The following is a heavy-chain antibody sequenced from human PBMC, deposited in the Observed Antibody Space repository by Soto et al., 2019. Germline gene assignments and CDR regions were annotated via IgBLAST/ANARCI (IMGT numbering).Heavy chain of an antibody. CDR3: AKDWVGGSNKYYFEY. CDR2: ISHHGLKE. CDR1: GFTFRYYG. Sequence: TGGSLRLSCAASGFTFRYYGMHWVRQAPGKGLEWVAGISHHGLKEHYADSVKGRFTISRDNSKKTVYLQLNSLRGDDTAVYYCAKDWVGGSNKYYFEYWGQGTLVTVSS. D-gene: IGHD1-26*01. V-gene: IGHV3-30*18. J-gene: IGHJ4*02.